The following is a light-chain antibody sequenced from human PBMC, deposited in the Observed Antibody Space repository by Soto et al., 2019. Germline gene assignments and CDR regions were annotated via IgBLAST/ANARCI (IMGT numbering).Light chain of an antibody. Sequence: QSALTQPASVSGSPGQSITISCTGTSSDVGGYNYVSWYQQHPGKAPKLMIYGVSNRPAGVSNRFSGSKSGNTASLTLSGLQAEDEADYYCCSYSSRSTYVIFGGGTKLTVL. V-gene: IGLV2-14*01. J-gene: IGLJ2*01. CDR2: GVS. CDR1: SSDVGGYNY. CDR3: CSYSSRSTYVI.